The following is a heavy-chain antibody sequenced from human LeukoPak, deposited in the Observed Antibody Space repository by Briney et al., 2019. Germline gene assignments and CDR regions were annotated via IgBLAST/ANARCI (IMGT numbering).Heavy chain of an antibody. V-gene: IGHV3-53*01. CDR3: ARDYPPY. CDR1: GFTVSSNY. J-gene: IGHJ4*02. Sequence: GGSLRLSCAASGFTVSSNYMSWVRQTPGKGLEWVSVIYSGGSTFYTDSVKGRFTISRDNTKNTLYLQMNSLNAEDTALYYCARDYPPYWGQGTLVTVSA. CDR2: IYSGGST.